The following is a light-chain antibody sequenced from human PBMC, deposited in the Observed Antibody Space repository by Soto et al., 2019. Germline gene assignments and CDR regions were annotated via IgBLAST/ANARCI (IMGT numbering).Light chain of an antibody. CDR3: QQCTNLLT. CDR1: QSISSF. Sequence: EIVLTQSPATLSLSPGERATLSCRASQSISSFLDGYQQKHRQPPRLLILDASNKATANPARFSGSGSESAFTLSISSLDPEAFAVYYCQQCTNLLTFGGGTKVGIK. V-gene: IGKV3-11*01. CDR2: DAS. J-gene: IGKJ4*01.